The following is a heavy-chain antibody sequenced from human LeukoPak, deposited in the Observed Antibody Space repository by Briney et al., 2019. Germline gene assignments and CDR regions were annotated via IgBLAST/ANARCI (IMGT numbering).Heavy chain of an antibody. CDR2: ISGDGNTI. V-gene: IGHV3-11*04. D-gene: IGHD3-16*01. J-gene: IGHJ4*02. CDR1: GFAFSVHY. CDR3: ARVFSHWGWPGDYYFDY. Sequence: GGSLRLSCAGSGFAFSVHYTTWIRQAPGKGLEWLSYISGDGNTIYYADSVRGRFTISRDNAKNSLYLHMNSLRVEDTAVYYCARVFSHWGWPGDYYFDYWGQGTVVTVSS.